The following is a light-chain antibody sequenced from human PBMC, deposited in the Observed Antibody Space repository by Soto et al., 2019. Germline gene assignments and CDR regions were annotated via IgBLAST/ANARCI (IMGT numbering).Light chain of an antibody. J-gene: IGKJ2*01. CDR3: QQYNSYSRT. Sequence: DIQMTQSPSTLSASVGDRVTITCRASQSISTWLAWYQQKPGKAPKVLIYNASILQSGVPSRFSGSGSGTEFTLTISSLQPDDFATYYCQQYNSYSRTFGQGTKLEIK. CDR2: NAS. CDR1: QSISTW. V-gene: IGKV1-5*03.